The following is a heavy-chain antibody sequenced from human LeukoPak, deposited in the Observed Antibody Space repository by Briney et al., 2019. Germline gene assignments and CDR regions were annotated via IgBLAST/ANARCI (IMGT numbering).Heavy chain of an antibody. CDR1: GYTFTGYY. CDR2: INPNSGGT. V-gene: IGHV1-2*02. J-gene: IGHJ5*02. D-gene: IGHD5-24*01. CDR3: AGVEMATLTEFDP. Sequence: GASVKVSCKASGYTFTGYYMHWVRQAPGQGLEWMGWINPNSGGTNYAQKFQGRVTMTRDTSISTAYMELSRLRSDDTAVYYCAGVEMATLTEFDPWGQGTLVTVSS.